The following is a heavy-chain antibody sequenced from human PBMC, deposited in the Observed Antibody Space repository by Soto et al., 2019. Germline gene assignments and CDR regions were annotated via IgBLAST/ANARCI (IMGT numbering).Heavy chain of an antibody. V-gene: IGHV1-18*01. CDR2: ISAYNGNT. CDR3: ARDLHIYDFWSGYYRPPDDAFDI. Sequence: GASVKVSCKASGYTFTSYGISWVRQAPGQGLEWMGWISAYNGNTNYAQMLQGRVTMTTDTSTSTAYMELRSLRSDDTAVYYCARDLHIYDFWSGYYRPPDDAFDIWGQGTMVTVSS. J-gene: IGHJ3*02. CDR1: GYTFTSYG. D-gene: IGHD3-3*01.